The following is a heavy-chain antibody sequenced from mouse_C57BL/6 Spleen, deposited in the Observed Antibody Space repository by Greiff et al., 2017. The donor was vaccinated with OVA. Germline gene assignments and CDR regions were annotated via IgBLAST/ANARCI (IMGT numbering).Heavy chain of an antibody. Sequence: QVQLQQSGPELVKPGASVKISCKASGYAFSSSWMNWVKQRPGKGLEWIGRIYPGDGDTNYNGKFKGKATLTADKSSSTAYMQLSSLTSEDSAVYFCARYYGSSSYCFDYWGQGTTLTVSS. J-gene: IGHJ2*01. V-gene: IGHV1-82*01. CDR1: GYAFSSSW. CDR3: ARYYGSSSYCFDY. D-gene: IGHD1-1*01. CDR2: IYPGDGDT.